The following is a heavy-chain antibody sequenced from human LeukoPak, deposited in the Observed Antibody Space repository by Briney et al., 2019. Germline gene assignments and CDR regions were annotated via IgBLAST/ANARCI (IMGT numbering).Heavy chain of an antibody. CDR1: GGSISIFH. V-gene: IGHV4-59*08. CDR2: VFQNGNP. J-gene: IGHJ4*02. Sequence: SETLSLTCSVTGGSISIFHWTWMRQSPGKRLEWIGHVFQNGNPNYNPSLKGRVTISVDTSRNQFSLRLRSATAADTAVYYCARLSVGGTPSDYWGQGTLVTVSS. CDR3: ARLSVGGTPSDY. D-gene: IGHD6-19*01.